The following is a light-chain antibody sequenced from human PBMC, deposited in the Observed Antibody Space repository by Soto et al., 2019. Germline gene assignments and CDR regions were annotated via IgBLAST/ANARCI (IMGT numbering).Light chain of an antibody. V-gene: IGLV3-9*01. CDR2: RSD. J-gene: IGLJ2*01. CDR1: DIGSKD. CDR3: HVWDSSTVI. Sequence: SYELTQPLSVSVALRQTAKITCGGKDIGSKDVHWYQQRPGQAPVLVIFRSDNRPSGIPERFSGSNSGTPATLTISRAQAGDEADYYCHVWDSSTVIFGGGTKLTVL.